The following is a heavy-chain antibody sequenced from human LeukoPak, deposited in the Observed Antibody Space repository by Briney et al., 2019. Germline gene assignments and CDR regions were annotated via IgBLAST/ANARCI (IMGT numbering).Heavy chain of an antibody. D-gene: IGHD1-1*01. CDR1: GGSISSGSYY. Sequence: PSETLSLTCTVSGGSISSGSYYWSWIRQPPGKRLEWIGYVYYSGNTNYNPSFKSRVTISVDTSKNSFSLNLRSVTAADTAVYYCARDRTTSTRGSFPIWGQGTMVTVSS. J-gene: IGHJ3*02. CDR2: VYYSGNT. V-gene: IGHV4-61*03. CDR3: ARDRTTSTRGSFPI.